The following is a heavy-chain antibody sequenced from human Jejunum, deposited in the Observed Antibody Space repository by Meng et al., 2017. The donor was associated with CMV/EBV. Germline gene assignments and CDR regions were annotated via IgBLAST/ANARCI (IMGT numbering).Heavy chain of an antibody. Sequence: FNLRSYDMSGDRQAPGKGLEWGSDIYAGFSTSYADSMKGRFTISRDNSKDTVYLQMDSLRVEDTAVYYCAKRITTARGTKLSSMDVWGQGTTVTVSS. CDR3: AKRITTARGTKLSSMDV. V-gene: IGHV3-23*03. J-gene: IGHJ6*02. D-gene: IGHD3-10*01. CDR1: FNLRSYD. CDR2: IYAGFST.